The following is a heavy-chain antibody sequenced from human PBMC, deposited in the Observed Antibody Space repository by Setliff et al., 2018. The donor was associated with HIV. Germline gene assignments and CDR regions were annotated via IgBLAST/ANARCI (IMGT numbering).Heavy chain of an antibody. CDR3: AKVGSSGYYEMCDY. CDR2: IRGYDEAT. CDR1: GFTFSSYA. D-gene: IGHD5-12*01. V-gene: IGHV3-23*01. Sequence: PGGSLRLSCAASGFTFSSYAMSWVRQAPGKGLEWVTTIRGYDEATHYTDSVKGRFTISRDISRNTLYLQMNSLRVEDTAVYYCAKVGSSGYYEMCDYWGQGTLVTVSS. J-gene: IGHJ4*02.